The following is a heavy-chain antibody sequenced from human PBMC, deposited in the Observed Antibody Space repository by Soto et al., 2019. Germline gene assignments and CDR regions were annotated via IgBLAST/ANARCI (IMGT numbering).Heavy chain of an antibody. V-gene: IGHV4-39*01. CDR1: GGSISSSSYY. CDR2: IYYSGST. Sequence: SETLSLTCTVSGGSISSSSYYWGWIRQPPGKGLEWIGSIYYSGSTYYNPSLKSRVTISVDTSKNQFSLKLSSVTAADTAVYYCARLLRRVPRHFDYWGQGTLVTVSS. J-gene: IGHJ4*02. CDR3: ARLLRRVPRHFDY.